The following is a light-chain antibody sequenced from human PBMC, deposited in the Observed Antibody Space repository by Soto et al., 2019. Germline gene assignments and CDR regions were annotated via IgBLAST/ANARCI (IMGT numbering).Light chain of an antibody. CDR3: ASSSSNSASVL. Sequence: QSALTQPPSVSGSPGQSITISCTGSSADIGSHNRVSWYHQPPDTAPKLIIYDVSDRPSGVPYRFSGSKSANTASLSFSGLHPEDAGDYYCASSSSNSASVLFGGGTKLTVL. CDR1: SADIGSHNR. J-gene: IGLJ3*02. CDR2: DVS. V-gene: IGLV2-18*02.